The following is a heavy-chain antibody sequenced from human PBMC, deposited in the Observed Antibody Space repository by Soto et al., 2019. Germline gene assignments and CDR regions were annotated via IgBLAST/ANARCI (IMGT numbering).Heavy chain of an antibody. D-gene: IGHD5-18*01. CDR3: AKARVATARKIQLWFFGDYYGMDV. J-gene: IGHJ6*02. CDR1: GFTFSSYG. Sequence: GGSLRLSCAASGFTFSSYGMHWVRQAPGKGLEWVAVISYDGSNKYYADSVKGRFTISRDNSKNTLYLQMNSLRAEDTAVYYCAKARVATARKIQLWFFGDYYGMDVWGQGTTVTVSS. CDR2: ISYDGSNK. V-gene: IGHV3-30*18.